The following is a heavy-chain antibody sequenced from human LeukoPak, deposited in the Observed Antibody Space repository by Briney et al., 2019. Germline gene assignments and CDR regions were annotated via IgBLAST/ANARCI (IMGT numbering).Heavy chain of an antibody. CDR1: GYTLTELS. D-gene: IGHD1-26*01. CDR2: FDPEDGET. Sequence: ASVKVSCKVSGYTLTELSMHWVRQAPGKGLEWMGGFDPEDGETIYAQKFQGRVTMTGDTSTDTAYMELSSLRSEDTAVYYCATGVGATPVDYWGQGTLVTVSS. J-gene: IGHJ4*02. V-gene: IGHV1-24*01. CDR3: ATGVGATPVDY.